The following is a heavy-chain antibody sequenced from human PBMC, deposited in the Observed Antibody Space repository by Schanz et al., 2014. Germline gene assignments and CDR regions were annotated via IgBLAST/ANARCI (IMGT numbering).Heavy chain of an antibody. V-gene: IGHV4-59*01. D-gene: IGHD5-12*01. CDR3: ARAEINSGYARYYYGMDV. CDR2: VYYTGST. J-gene: IGHJ6*02. CDR1: GGSISSYY. Sequence: QVQLQESGPGLVKPSETLSLTCTVSGGSISSYYWNWIRQPPGKGLEWIGYVYYTGSTTYNPSLKSRVTISVVPSKRQFSLKLSSVTAADTAVYYCARAEINSGYARYYYGMDVWGQGTTVTVSS.